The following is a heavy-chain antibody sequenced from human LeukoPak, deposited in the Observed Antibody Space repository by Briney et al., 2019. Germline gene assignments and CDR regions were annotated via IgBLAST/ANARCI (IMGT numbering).Heavy chain of an antibody. J-gene: IGHJ3*02. CDR1: GYSISSGCY. D-gene: IGHD2-2*01. V-gene: IGHV4-38-2*02. CDR2: IYHSGST. Sequence: PSETLSLTCTVSGYSISSGCYWGWIRQPPGKGLEWIGSIYHSGSTYYNPSLKSRVTISVDTSKNQFSLKLSSVTAADTAVYYCARYCSSTSCPGDAFDIWGQGTMVTVSS. CDR3: ARYCSSTSCPGDAFDI.